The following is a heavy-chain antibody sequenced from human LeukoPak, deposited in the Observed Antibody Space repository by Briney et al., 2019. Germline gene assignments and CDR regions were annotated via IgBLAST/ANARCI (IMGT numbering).Heavy chain of an antibody. J-gene: IGHJ3*02. CDR3: AKDRALYYYESSGYLSGGAFDI. Sequence: GGSLRLSCAASGFTFSSYAMNWVRQAPGKGLEWVSAISGSGGSTYYADSVKGRFTISRDSSKNTLYLQMNSLRVEDTAVYYCAKDRALYYYESSGYLSGGAFDIWGQGTMVTVSS. CDR2: ISGSGGST. V-gene: IGHV3-23*01. CDR1: GFTFSSYA. D-gene: IGHD3-22*01.